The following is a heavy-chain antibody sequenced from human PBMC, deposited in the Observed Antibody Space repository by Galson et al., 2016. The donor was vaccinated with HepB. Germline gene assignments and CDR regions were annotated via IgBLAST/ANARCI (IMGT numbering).Heavy chain of an antibody. Sequence: SLRLSCAASGFTFSGYGMHWVRQAPGKGLEWVAADSMDGRRKFYADSVKGRFTISRDNSNNILFLQMSSLRADDTAVYFCAKRHEYCPPVGCSVDYWGTGTTVTVSS. V-gene: IGHV3-30*18. CDR2: DSMDGRRK. CDR3: AKRHEYCPPVGCSVDY. J-gene: IGHJ6*04. D-gene: IGHD2/OR15-2a*01. CDR1: GFTFSGYG.